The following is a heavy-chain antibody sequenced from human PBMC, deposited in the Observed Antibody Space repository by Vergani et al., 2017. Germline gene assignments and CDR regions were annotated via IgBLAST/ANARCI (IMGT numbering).Heavy chain of an antibody. D-gene: IGHD3-22*01. J-gene: IGHJ4*02. CDR1: GYTFTSYY. CDR2: INPTDGST. V-gene: IGHV1-46*03. Sequence: QVQLVQSGAEVKKPGASVKVSCKASGYTFTSYYMHWVRQAPGQGLEWRGIINPTDGSTSYAQKFQGRVTMTRDTSPSTVYMELSSLRSEDTAVYYCTRGWYYDSIAYWAYCVQRTLLTVSS. CDR3: TRGWYYDSIAYWAY.